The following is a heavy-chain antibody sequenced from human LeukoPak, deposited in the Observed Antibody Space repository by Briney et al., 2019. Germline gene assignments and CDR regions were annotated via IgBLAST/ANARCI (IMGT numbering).Heavy chain of an antibody. V-gene: IGHV4-61*02. CDR3: AREPDAFDI. J-gene: IGHJ3*02. CDR2: IYTSGST. Sequence: SETLSLTCTASGGSISSGSYYWSWIRQPAGKGLEWIGRIYTSGSTNYNPSLKSRVTISVDTSKNQFSLKLSSVAAADTAVYYCAREPDAFDIWGQGTMVTVSS. CDR1: GGSISSGSYY.